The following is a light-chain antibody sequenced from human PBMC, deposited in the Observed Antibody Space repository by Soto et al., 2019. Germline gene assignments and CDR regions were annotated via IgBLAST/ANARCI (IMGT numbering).Light chain of an antibody. J-gene: IGLJ1*01. CDR1: SSNIGNNY. V-gene: IGLV1-51*01. CDR3: GTWDSSLSAGPYV. Sequence: QSVLTQPPSVSAAPGQKVTISCSGSSSNIGNNYVSWYQQLPGTAPKLLIYDNNKRPSGIPDRFSGSKSGTSATLGITGLQTGDEADYYCGTWDSSLSAGPYVFGTGTKLTVL. CDR2: DNN.